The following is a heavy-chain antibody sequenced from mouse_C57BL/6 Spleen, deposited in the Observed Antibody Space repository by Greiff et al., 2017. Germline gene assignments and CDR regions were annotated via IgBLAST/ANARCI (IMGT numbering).Heavy chain of an antibody. D-gene: IGHD2-3*01. CDR3: ARDGLLFYAMDY. CDR2: IDPSDRET. J-gene: IGHJ4*01. Sequence: VQLQQPGAELVRPGSSVKLSCKASGYTFTSYWMHWVKQRPIQGLEWIGNIDPSDRETHYNQKFKDKATLTVDKSSSPAYRQLSSLTSEDSAVYCCARDGLLFYAMDYWGQGTSVTVSA. CDR1: GYTFTSYW. V-gene: IGHV1-52*01.